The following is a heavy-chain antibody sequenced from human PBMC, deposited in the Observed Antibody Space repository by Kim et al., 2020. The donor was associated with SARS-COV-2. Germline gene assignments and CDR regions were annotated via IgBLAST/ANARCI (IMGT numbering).Heavy chain of an antibody. J-gene: IGHJ4*02. D-gene: IGHD3-22*01. CDR3: AYYDSALYYFDY. V-gene: IGHV4-59*01. Sequence: NHNPSHKSRVTISVGTSKNQFSLKLSSVTAADTAVYYCAYYDSALYYFDYWGQGTLVTVSS.